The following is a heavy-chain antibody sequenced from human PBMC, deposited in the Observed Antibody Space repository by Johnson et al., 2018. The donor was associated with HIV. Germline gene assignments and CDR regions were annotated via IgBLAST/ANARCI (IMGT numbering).Heavy chain of an antibody. CDR2: ISYDGSNK. CDR3: ARDTWDLQDDDAFDI. Sequence: QVQLVESGGGVVQPGRSLRLSCAASGFTFSSYAMHWVRQAPGKGLEWVAVISYDGSNKYYADSVKGRFTISRDNSKNSLYLQMNSLRVEDTALYYCARDTWDLQDDDAFDIWGEGTMVTVSS. D-gene: IGHD1-26*01. CDR1: GFTFSSYA. V-gene: IGHV3-30-3*01. J-gene: IGHJ3*02.